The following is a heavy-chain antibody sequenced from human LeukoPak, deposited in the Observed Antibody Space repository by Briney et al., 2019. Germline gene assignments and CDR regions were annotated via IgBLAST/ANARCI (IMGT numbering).Heavy chain of an antibody. J-gene: IGHJ3*02. V-gene: IGHV5-51*01. CDR2: IYPGDSDT. CDR3: ARLYSSGWYLKRKLGAFDI. Sequence: GESLKISCKGSGYSFTSYWIGWVRQMPGKGLEWMGIIYPGDSDTRYSPSFQGQVTISADKSISTAYLQWSSLKASDTAMCYCARLYSSGWYLKRKLGAFDIWGQGTMVTVSS. CDR1: GYSFTSYW. D-gene: IGHD6-19*01.